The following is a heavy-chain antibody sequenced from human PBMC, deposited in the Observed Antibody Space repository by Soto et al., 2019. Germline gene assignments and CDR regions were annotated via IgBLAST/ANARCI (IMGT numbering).Heavy chain of an antibody. CDR2: ISKSGDNT. CDR1: GFTFNNYA. J-gene: IGHJ5*02. D-gene: IGHD4-17*01. V-gene: IGHV3-23*01. Sequence: PGGSLRLSCAASGFTFNNYALNWVRQAPGKGLEWVSTISKSGDNTHYSESVKGRFTISRDNSKNTLYLQMNSLRAEDTALYYCARDYYGDYFRWFDPWGQGTLVTVSS. CDR3: ARDYYGDYFRWFDP.